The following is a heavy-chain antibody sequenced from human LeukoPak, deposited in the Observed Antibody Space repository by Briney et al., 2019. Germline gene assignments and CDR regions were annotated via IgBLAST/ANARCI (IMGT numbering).Heavy chain of an antibody. J-gene: IGHJ4*02. Sequence: PSETLSLTCTVSGGSISSTPHYWGWIRQPAGKGLEWMGRISSAGHTNYSPFLKGRVLLLVDTSRNQFSLKLTSVTAADTAVYYCAGDDCSSSSCYLFHWGQGTLVTVSS. V-gene: IGHV4-61*02. CDR2: ISSAGHT. D-gene: IGHD2-2*01. CDR1: GGSISSTPHY. CDR3: AGDDCSSSSCYLFH.